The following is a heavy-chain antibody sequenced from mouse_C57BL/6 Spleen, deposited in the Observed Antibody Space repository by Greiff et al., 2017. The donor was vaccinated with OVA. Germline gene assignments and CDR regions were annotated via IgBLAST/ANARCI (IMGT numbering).Heavy chain of an antibody. D-gene: IGHD1-1*01. Sequence: EVQLQESGPVLVKPGASVKMSCKASGYTFTDYYMNWVKQSHGKSLEWIGVINPYNGGTSYNQKFKGKATLTVDKSSSTAYMELNSLTSEDSAVYYCARSDYYGSSGYAMDYWGQGTSVTVSS. CDR1: GYTFTDYY. CDR2: INPYNGGT. V-gene: IGHV1-19*01. CDR3: ARSDYYGSSGYAMDY. J-gene: IGHJ4*01.